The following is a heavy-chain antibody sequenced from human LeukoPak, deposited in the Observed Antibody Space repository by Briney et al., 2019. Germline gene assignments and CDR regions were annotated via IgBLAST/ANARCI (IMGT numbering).Heavy chain of an antibody. J-gene: IGHJ4*02. CDR2: ISYDGSNK. CDR3: AKAGQEGVTSPFDY. D-gene: IGHD2-21*02. V-gene: IGHV3-30*04. CDR1: GFTFSSYA. Sequence: GGSLRLSCAASGFTFSSYAMHWVRQAPGKGLEWVAVISYDGSNKYYADSVKGRFTISRDNSKNTLYLQMNSLRAEDTAVYYCAKAGQEGVTSPFDYWGQGTLVTVSS.